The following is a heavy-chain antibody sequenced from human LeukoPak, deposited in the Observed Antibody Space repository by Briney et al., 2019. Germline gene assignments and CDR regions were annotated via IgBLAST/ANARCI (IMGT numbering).Heavy chain of an antibody. CDR3: AKGPYDYSNYHFDY. V-gene: IGHV3-33*06. CDR2: IWYDGSNK. D-gene: IGHD4-11*01. Sequence: PGRSLRLSCAASGFTFSSYGMHWVRQAPGKGLEWVAVIWYDGSNKYYADSVKGRFTISRDNSKNTLYLQMNSLRAEDTAVYYCAKGPYDYSNYHFDYWGQGTLVTVSS. CDR1: GFTFSSYG. J-gene: IGHJ4*02.